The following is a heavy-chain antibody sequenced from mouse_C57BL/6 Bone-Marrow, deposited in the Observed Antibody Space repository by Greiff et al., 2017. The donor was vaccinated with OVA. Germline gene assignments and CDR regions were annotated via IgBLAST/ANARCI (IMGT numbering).Heavy chain of an antibody. Sequence: EVQRVESGEGLVKPGGSLKLSCAASGFTFSSYAMSWVRQTPEKRLEWVAYISSGGDYIYYADTVKGRFTISRDNARNTLYLQMSSLKSEDTAMYYCTRDYYGSEAYWGQGTLVTVSA. CDR1: GFTFSSYA. J-gene: IGHJ3*01. CDR3: TRDYYGSEAY. V-gene: IGHV5-9-1*02. D-gene: IGHD1-1*01. CDR2: ISSGGDYI.